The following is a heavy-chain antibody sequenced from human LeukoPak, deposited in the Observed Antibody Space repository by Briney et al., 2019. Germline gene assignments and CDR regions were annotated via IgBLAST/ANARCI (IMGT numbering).Heavy chain of an antibody. J-gene: IGHJ4*02. CDR1: AFTFNNHA. CDR2: ISGGGGST. Sequence: GGSLRLSCAASAFTFNNHAMNWVRQAQGKGLEWVSSISGGGGSTTYADSVKGRFTISRDNSKNTSSLEMNSLRADDTAVYFCAKGRVVTTSPLNYWGQGTLVTVSS. V-gene: IGHV3-23*01. CDR3: AKGRVVTTSPLNY. D-gene: IGHD2-21*02.